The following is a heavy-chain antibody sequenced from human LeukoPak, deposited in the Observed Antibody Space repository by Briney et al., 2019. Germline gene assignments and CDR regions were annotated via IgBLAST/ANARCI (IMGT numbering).Heavy chain of an antibody. CDR3: ARVQYSSSWSGGDWFDP. J-gene: IGHJ5*02. CDR1: GFTVSSNY. Sequence: HPGGSLRPSCAASGFTVSSNYMSWVRQAPGKGLEWVSVIYSGGSTYYADSVKGRFTISRDNSKNTLYLQMNSLRAEDTAVYYCARVQYSSSWSGGDWFDPWGQGTLVTVSS. V-gene: IGHV3-53*01. CDR2: IYSGGST. D-gene: IGHD6-13*01.